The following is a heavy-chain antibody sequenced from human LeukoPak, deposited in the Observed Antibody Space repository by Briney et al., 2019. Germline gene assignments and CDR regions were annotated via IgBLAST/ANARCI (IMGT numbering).Heavy chain of an antibody. J-gene: IGHJ3*01. Sequence: ASVKVSCKASEYTFTSYYMHWVRQAPGQGLEWMGIINPSGGSITYAQMFQGRVTMTGDLSTSTVYMELSSLRSEDTSVYYCARGRHYYESSDYYYEGDAFDVWGQGTMVTVSS. CDR3: ARGRHYYESSDYYYEGDAFDV. CDR1: EYTFTSYY. V-gene: IGHV1-46*01. D-gene: IGHD3-22*01. CDR2: INPSGGSI.